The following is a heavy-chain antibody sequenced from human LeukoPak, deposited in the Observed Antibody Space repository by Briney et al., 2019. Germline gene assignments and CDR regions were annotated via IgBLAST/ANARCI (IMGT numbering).Heavy chain of an antibody. J-gene: IGHJ5*02. CDR1: GGSFSGYY. D-gene: IGHD2-15*01. CDR2: INHSGST. V-gene: IGHV4-34*01. CDR3: ARVVVAAREGWFDP. Sequence: SETLSLTCAVYGGSFSGYYWSWSRQPPGKGLEWIGEINHSGSTNYNPSLKSRVTISVDTSKNQFSLKLSSVTAADTAVYYCARVVVAAREGWFDPWGQGTLVTVSS.